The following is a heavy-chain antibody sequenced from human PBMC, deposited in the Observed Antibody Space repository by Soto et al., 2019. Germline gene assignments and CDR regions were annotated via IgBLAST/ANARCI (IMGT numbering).Heavy chain of an antibody. CDR1: GVSFSGYY. D-gene: IGHD3-22*01. V-gene: IGHV4-34*01. J-gene: IGHJ4*02. CDR3: ARGGLITMIVVVKEFDY. CDR2: INHSGST. Sequence: SETLSLTCAVYGVSFSGYYWIWIRQPPGKGLEWIGEINHSGSTNYNPSLKSRVTISVDTSKNQFSLKLSSVTAADTAVYYCARGGLITMIVVVKEFDYWGQGTLVTVSS.